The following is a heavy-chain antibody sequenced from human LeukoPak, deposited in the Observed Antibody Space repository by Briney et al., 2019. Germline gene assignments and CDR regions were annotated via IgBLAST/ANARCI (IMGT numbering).Heavy chain of an antibody. J-gene: IGHJ4*02. CDR1: GFTFDDYA. V-gene: IGHV3-9*01. CDR2: ISWNSGSI. Sequence: GGSLRLSCAASGFTFDDYAMHWVRQAPGKGLEWVSGISWNSGSIGYADSVKGRFTISRDNAKNSLYLQMNSLRAEDTALYYCAKGTSSGYDTYYFDYWGQGTLVTVSS. D-gene: IGHD5-12*01. CDR3: AKGTSSGYDTYYFDY.